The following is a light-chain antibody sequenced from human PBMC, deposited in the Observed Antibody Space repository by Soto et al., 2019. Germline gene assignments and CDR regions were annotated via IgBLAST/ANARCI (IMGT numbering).Light chain of an antibody. CDR2: DVT. V-gene: IGLV2-14*01. J-gene: IGLJ2*01. CDR1: SSDAGNYNY. CDR3: SSYTSSSTLFVV. Sequence: SALTQPASVSGSPGQSITISCTGTSSDAGNYNYVSWYQQHPGKAPKLMIYDVTNRPSGVSNRFSGSKSGNTASLTISGLQAEDEADYYCSSYTSSSTLFVVFGGGTKLTVL.